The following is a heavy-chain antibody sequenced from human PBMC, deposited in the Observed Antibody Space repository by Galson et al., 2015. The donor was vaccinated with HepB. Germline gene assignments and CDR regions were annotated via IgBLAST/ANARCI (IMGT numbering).Heavy chain of an antibody. D-gene: IGHD2-21*01. CDR3: ARRERSCFDGNCDFYWFGS. V-gene: IGHV5-51*01. J-gene: IGHJ5*01. CDR2: IYPGDFDT. CDR1: GYTFANYW. Sequence: QSGAEVKKPGESLKISCTASGYTFANYWIGWVRQMPGKGLEWMGIIYPGDFDTRYSPSFQGRVSMSADKSITTVYLQWSSLKASDTAIYYCARRERSCFDGNCDFYWFGSWGQGTLVTVPS.